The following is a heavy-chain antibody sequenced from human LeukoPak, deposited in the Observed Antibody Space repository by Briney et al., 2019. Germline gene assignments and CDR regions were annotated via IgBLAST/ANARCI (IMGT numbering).Heavy chain of an antibody. CDR1: GFTFSSYS. D-gene: IGHD3-22*01. CDR2: ISSSSSYI. V-gene: IGHV3-21*01. J-gene: IGHJ4*02. Sequence: GGSLRLSCAASGFTFSSYSMNWVRQAPGKGLEWVSSISSSSSYIYYADSVKGRFTISRDNAKNSLYLQMNSLRAEDTAVYYCARGYDSSGYYLDYFDYWGQGTLVTVSS. CDR3: ARGYDSSGYYLDYFDY.